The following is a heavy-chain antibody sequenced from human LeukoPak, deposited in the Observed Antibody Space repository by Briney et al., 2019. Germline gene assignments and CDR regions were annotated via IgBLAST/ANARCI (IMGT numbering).Heavy chain of an antibody. J-gene: IGHJ4*02. CDR1: GGSISSYY. Sequence: SETLSLTCTVSGGSISSYYWSWIRQPAGKGMEWIGRIYTSGSTNYNPSLKSRVTMSVDTSKNQFSLKLSSVTAADTAVYYCARDRHGRRNELYFDYWGQGTLVTVSS. V-gene: IGHV4-4*07. D-gene: IGHD1-1*01. CDR3: ARDRHGRRNELYFDY. CDR2: IYTSGST.